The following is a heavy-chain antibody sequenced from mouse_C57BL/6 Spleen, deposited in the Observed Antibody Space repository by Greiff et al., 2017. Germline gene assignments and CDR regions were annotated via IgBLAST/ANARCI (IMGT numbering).Heavy chain of an antibody. D-gene: IGHD1-2*01. CDR2: ISYSGST. V-gene: IGHV3-1*01. Sequence: EVQLVESGPGMVKPSQSLSLTCTVTGYSITSGYDWHWIRHFPGNKLEWMGYISYSGSTNYNPSLKSRISITHDTSKNHFFLKLNSVTTEDTATYYCATDYYGPFAYWGQGTLVTVSA. CDR1: GYSITSGYD. J-gene: IGHJ3*01. CDR3: ATDYYGPFAY.